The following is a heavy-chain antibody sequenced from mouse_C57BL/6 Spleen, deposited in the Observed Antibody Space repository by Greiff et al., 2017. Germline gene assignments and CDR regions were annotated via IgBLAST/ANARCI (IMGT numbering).Heavy chain of an antibody. V-gene: IGHV1-59*01. Sequence: VKLQQPGAELVRPGTSVQLSCTASGYTFTSYWMHWVQQRPGQGLEWIGVIDPSDSYTNYNQKFKGKATLTVDTASSTAYMQLISLTSEDSAVYYCARNYGNYLYYFDYWGQGTTLTVSS. CDR3: ARNYGNYLYYFDY. CDR2: IDPSDSYT. CDR1: GYTFTSYW. D-gene: IGHD2-1*01. J-gene: IGHJ2*01.